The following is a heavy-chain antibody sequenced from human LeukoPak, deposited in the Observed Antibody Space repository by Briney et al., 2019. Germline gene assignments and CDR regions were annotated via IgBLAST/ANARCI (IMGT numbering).Heavy chain of an antibody. Sequence: PSETLSLTCAVYGGSFSGYYWTWIRQPPGKGLEWIGEINHSGSTNYNPSLKSRVTISVDTSKNQFSLKLSSVTAADTAVYYCARHCSGGSCYGHWFDPWGQGTLVTVSS. CDR2: INHSGST. V-gene: IGHV4-34*01. CDR1: GGSFSGYY. D-gene: IGHD2-15*01. CDR3: ARHCSGGSCYGHWFDP. J-gene: IGHJ5*02.